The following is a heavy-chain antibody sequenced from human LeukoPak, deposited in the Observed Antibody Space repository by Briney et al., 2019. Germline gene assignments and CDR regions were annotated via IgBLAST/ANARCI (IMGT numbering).Heavy chain of an antibody. V-gene: IGHV3-9*01. D-gene: IGHD6-13*01. CDR2: ISWNSGSI. J-gene: IGHJ4*02. CDR1: GFTFDDYA. CDR3: AKDKGSSWTGGLGN. Sequence: GRSLRLSCAASGFTFDDYAMHWVRQAPGKGLEWVSGISWNSGSIGYADSVKGRFTISRDNAKNSLYLQMNSLRTEDTALYYCAKDKGSSWTGGLGNWGQGTLVTVSS.